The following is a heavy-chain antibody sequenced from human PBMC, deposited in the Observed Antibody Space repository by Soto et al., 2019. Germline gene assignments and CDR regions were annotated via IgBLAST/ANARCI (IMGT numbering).Heavy chain of an antibody. D-gene: IGHD6-6*01. CDR2: IYYSGST. J-gene: IGHJ5*02. Sequence: SETLSLTCTVSGGSVSSGSYYWSWIRQPPGKGLEWIGYIYYSGSTNYNPSLKSRVTISVDTSKNQFSLKLSSVTAADTAVYYCASSPLFEYSSSSGWFDPWGQGTLVTISS. V-gene: IGHV4-61*01. CDR1: GGSVSSGSYY. CDR3: ASSPLFEYSSSSGWFDP.